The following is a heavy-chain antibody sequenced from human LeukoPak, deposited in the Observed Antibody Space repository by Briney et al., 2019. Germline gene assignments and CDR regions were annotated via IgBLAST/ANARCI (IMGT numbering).Heavy chain of an antibody. CDR2: ISSSGGGT. J-gene: IGHJ3*02. D-gene: IGHD2-21*01. CDR1: GFPFSSFS. Sequence: GGSLRLSCAASGFPFSSFSFHWVRQAPGKRLEYVSFISSSGGGTYFADSVKGRFSISRDSAKNCLYLQMNNLRAEDTALYYCAKTLGSITYYAYDIWGQGTTVTVSS. V-gene: IGHV3-64*02. CDR3: AKTLGSITYYAYDI.